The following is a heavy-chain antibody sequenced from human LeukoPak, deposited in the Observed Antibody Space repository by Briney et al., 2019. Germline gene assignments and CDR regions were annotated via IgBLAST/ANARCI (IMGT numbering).Heavy chain of an antibody. V-gene: IGHV1-8*03. J-gene: IGHJ6*03. CDR1: GYTFTGYY. D-gene: IGHD3-22*01. CDR3: ARRFRYYYYDSGGYYYLKVHDYYYMDV. Sequence: ASVKVSCKASGYTFTGYYMHWVRQAPGQGLEWMGWINPNSGNTGYAQKFQGRVTITRNTSISTAYMELSSLRSEDTAVYYCARRFRYYYYDSGGYYYLKVHDYYYMDVWGKGTTVTVSS. CDR2: INPNSGNT.